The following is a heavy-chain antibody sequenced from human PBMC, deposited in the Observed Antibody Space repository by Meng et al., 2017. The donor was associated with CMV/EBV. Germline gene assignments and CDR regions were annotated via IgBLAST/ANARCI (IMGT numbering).Heavy chain of an antibody. Sequence: LPWAGLVLWEAVRPLSLVCRFCGGLCSGFVWNWTRQPAGQGLEWIGRIYSTGGTNSNPSFESRVTISLDGSTNQFSLKLNSVTAADTAIYYCARERGDDSGYNFDSWGQGTLVTVSS. CDR2: IYSTGGT. CDR1: GGLCSGFV. V-gene: IGHV4-4*07. J-gene: IGHJ4*02. CDR3: ARERGDDSGYNFDS. D-gene: IGHD3-22*01.